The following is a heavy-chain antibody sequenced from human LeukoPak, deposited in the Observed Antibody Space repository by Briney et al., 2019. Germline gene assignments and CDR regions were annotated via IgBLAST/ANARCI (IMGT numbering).Heavy chain of an antibody. CDR2: IYHSGTS. CDR3: ASIGGTVRDS. V-gene: IGHV4-4*02. CDR1: GFTFSSYGM. D-gene: IGHD4-17*01. J-gene: IGHJ4*02. Sequence: GSLRLSCAASGFTFSSYGMSWVRQAPGKGPEWIGEIYHSGTSNYNPSLKSRVTISLDKSNNQFSLRLTSVTAADTAVYYCASIGGTVRDSWGQGTLVTVSS.